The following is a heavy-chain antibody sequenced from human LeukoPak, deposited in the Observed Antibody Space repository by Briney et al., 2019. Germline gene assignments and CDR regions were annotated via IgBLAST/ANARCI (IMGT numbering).Heavy chain of an antibody. CDR3: AKDINDYVWGSYRRAPH. Sequence: GGSLRLSCAASGFTFDDYTMHWVRQAPGKGLEWVSLISWDGGSTYYADSVKARFNTSRDNIKNSLYLQMDSLRTQDTAFDYCAKDINDYVWGSYRRAPHWGQGTLVTVSS. V-gene: IGHV3-43*01. CDR1: GFTFDDYT. CDR2: ISWDGGST. D-gene: IGHD3-16*02. J-gene: IGHJ4*02.